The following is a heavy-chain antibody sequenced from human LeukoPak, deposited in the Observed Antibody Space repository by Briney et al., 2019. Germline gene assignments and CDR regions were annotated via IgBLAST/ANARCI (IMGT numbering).Heavy chain of an antibody. D-gene: IGHD5-18*01. J-gene: IGHJ5*02. CDR3: AKDGPIQGGCDP. CDR2: IRSDGRNT. V-gene: IGHV3-30*02. Sequence: GGSLRLSCAASGFSFSSFGGLRVPQAPGKGPQWVAFIRSDGRNTYYADSVQGRFTASRDNSKNTLFLQMNSLRPEDTAVYYCAKDGPIQGGCDPWGQGTPVTVSS. CDR1: GFSFSSFG.